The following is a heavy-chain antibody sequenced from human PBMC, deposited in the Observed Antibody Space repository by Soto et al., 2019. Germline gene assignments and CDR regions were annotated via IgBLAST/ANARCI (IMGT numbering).Heavy chain of an antibody. CDR1: GFTFSSYA. J-gene: IGHJ6*02. Sequence: GGSLRLSCAASGFTFSSYAMSWVRQAPGKGLERVSAISGSGGSTYYADSVKGRFTISRDNSKNTLYLQMNSLRAEDTAVYYCAKAAAGPYYYYGMDVWGQGTTVTVSS. CDR2: ISGSGGST. D-gene: IGHD6-13*01. CDR3: AKAAAGPYYYYGMDV. V-gene: IGHV3-23*01.